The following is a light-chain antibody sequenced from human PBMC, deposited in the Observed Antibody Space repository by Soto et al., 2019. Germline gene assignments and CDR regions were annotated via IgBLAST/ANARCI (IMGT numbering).Light chain of an antibody. CDR2: GAS. CDR3: QQRSNWLT. V-gene: IGKV3-11*01. J-gene: IGKJ4*01. Sequence: CPRTLSLTPGEGATLSCRATQSVSSNLVWYQHRPGQAPRLLIYGASTRATDIPARFSGSGSGTDFTLTISSLEHEDFAVYYCQQRSNWLTFGRGTKADIK. CDR1: QSVSSN.